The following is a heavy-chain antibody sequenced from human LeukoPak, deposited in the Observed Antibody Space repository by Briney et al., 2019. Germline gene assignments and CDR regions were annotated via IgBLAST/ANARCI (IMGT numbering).Heavy chain of an antibody. CDR1: GYSISSGYY. D-gene: IGHD2-21*01. Sequence: SETLSLTCTVSGYSISSGYYGGWIRQPPGKGLEWIGSIYYSGSTYYNPSLKSRVTISVDTSKNQFSLKLSSVTAADTAVYYCAKLLPHFVYWGQGTLVTVSS. CDR3: AKLLPHFVY. J-gene: IGHJ4*02. CDR2: IYYSGST. V-gene: IGHV4-38-2*02.